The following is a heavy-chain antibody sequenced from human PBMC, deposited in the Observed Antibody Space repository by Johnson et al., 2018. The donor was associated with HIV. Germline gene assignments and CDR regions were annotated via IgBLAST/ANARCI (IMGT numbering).Heavy chain of an antibody. Sequence: QVQLVESGGGLVKPGGSLRLSCAASGFSFSDYYMSWIRQAPGKGLEWVSYISSSGSTIYYADSVVKGRFTISRDNTKNSLYLQMNSLRAEDTAVYYCASTVYGDGLGDAFDIWGQGTMVTVSS. CDR3: ASTVYGDGLGDAFDI. J-gene: IGHJ3*02. CDR1: GFSFSDYY. CDR2: ISSSGSTI. D-gene: IGHD4-17*01. V-gene: IGHV3-11*01.